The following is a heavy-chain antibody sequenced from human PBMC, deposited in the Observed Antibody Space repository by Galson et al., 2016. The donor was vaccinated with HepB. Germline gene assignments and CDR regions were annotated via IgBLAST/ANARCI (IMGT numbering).Heavy chain of an antibody. Sequence: SLRLSCAASGFTFGSYAMSWVRQAPGKGLEWVSTITGSGGSTYYADSAKGRYIISRDNSKNTVHLQTNTLRAEDTAVYYCAISPTLTTLDYWGQGTLVTVSS. V-gene: IGHV3-23*01. D-gene: IGHD4-11*01. CDR2: ITGSGGST. CDR1: GFTFGSYA. CDR3: AISPTLTTLDY. J-gene: IGHJ4*02.